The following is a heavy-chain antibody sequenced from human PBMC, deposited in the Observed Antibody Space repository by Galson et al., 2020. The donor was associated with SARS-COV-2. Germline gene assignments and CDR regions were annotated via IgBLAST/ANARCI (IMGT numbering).Heavy chain of an antibody. CDR1: GFTFSSYS. CDR3: ARVGDSSGYPRFDY. CDR2: ISSYSSTM. Sequence: GGSLRLSCAASGFTFSSYSMNWVRQAPGKGLEWVSYISSYSSTMYYADSVKGRFTISRDNAKNSLYLQMNSLRDEDTAVYYCARVGDSSGYPRFDYWGQGTLVTVSS. J-gene: IGHJ4*02. D-gene: IGHD3-22*01. V-gene: IGHV3-48*02.